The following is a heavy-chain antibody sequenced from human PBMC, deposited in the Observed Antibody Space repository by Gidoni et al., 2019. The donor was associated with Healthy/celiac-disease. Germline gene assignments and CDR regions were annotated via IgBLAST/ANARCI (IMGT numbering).Heavy chain of an antibody. CDR2: INHSGST. D-gene: IGHD3-10*01. V-gene: IGHV4-34*01. J-gene: IGHJ6*03. Sequence: QVQLQQWGAGLLKPSETLSLTGAAYGGSFSGYYWSWIRQPPGKGLEWIGEINHSGSTNYNPSLKSRVTISVDTSKNQFSLKLSSVTAADTAVYYCARGRGFYYYMDVWGKGTTVTVSS. CDR3: ARGRGFYYYMDV. CDR1: GGSFSGYY.